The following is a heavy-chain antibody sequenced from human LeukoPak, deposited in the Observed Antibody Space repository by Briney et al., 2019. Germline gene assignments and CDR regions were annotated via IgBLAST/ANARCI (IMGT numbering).Heavy chain of an antibody. Sequence: GGSLRLSCAASGFTFSSYAMSWLRQAPGKELEWVSAISGSGGSTYYADSVKGRFTISRDNAKNTLYLQMSSLRAEDTTVYYCARDFLHLGGWGQGTMVTVSS. J-gene: IGHJ3*01. CDR1: GFTFSSYA. CDR2: ISGSGGST. CDR3: ARDFLHLGG. D-gene: IGHD3-16*01. V-gene: IGHV3-23*01.